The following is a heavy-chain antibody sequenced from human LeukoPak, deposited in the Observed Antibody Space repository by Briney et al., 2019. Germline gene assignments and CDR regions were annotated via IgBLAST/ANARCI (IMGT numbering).Heavy chain of an antibody. CDR2: INHSGST. Sequence: SETLSLTCAVYGGSFSGYYWSWIRQPPGKGLEWIGEINHSGSTNYNPSLKSRVTISVDTSKNQFSLKLSSVTAADTAVYYCARAPSTYYDFWSGLRYFDYWGQGTLVTVFS. CDR3: ARAPSTYYDFWSGLRYFDY. D-gene: IGHD3-3*01. V-gene: IGHV4-34*01. J-gene: IGHJ4*02. CDR1: GGSFSGYY.